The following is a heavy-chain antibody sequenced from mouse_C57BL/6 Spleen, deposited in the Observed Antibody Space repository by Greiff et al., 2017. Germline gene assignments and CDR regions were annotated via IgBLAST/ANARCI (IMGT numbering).Heavy chain of an antibody. Sequence: VQLQQSGAELVRPGTSVKVSCKASGYAFTNYLIEWVKQRPGQGLEWIGVINPGSGGTNYNETFKGKATLTADKSSSTAYMQLSSLTSEDSAVDICSGWHQGGYFDYWGQGTTLTVSS. V-gene: IGHV1-54*01. CDR1: GYAFTNYL. CDR3: SGWHQGGYFDY. J-gene: IGHJ2*01. D-gene: IGHD3-1*01. CDR2: INPGSGGT.